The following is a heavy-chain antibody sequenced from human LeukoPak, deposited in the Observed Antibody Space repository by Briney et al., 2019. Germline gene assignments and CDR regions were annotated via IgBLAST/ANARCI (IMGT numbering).Heavy chain of an antibody. J-gene: IGHJ4*02. D-gene: IGHD3-16*02. CDR1: GFPFSSYA. CDR2: ISYDGSNK. V-gene: IGHV3-30*04. Sequence: PGGSLQLSCAASGFPFSSYAMHWVRQAPGKGLEGVAVISYDGSNKYYADSVKGRFTISRDNSKNTLYLQMNSLRAEDTAVYYCARRGGLSLHYWGQGTLVTVSS. CDR3: ARRGGLSLHY.